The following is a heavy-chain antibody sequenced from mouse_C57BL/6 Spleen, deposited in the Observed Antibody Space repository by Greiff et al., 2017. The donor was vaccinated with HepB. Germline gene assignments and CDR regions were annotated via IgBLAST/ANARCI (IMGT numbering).Heavy chain of an antibody. J-gene: IGHJ2*01. CDR2: ISDGGSYT. CDR1: GFTFSSYA. D-gene: IGHD1-1*01. Sequence: EVKLVDSGGGLVKPGGSLKLSCAASGFTFSSYAMSWVRQTPEKRLEWVATISDGGSYTYYPDNVKGRFTISRDNAKNNLYLQMSHLKSEDTAMYYCARDRGLRVYYFDYWGQGTTLTVSS. V-gene: IGHV5-4*01. CDR3: ARDRGLRVYYFDY.